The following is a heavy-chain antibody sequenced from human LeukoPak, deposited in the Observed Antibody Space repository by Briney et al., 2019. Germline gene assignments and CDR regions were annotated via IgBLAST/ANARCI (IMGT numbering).Heavy chain of an antibody. CDR1: GHSISTGYY. J-gene: IGHJ6*04. D-gene: IGHD3-10*01. Sequence: PSETLSLTCAVSGHSISTGYYWGWIRQPPGKGREWIGSMSHNRGTYYNPSLKSRVTISMDTSKNQISLRLTSVTAADTAVYYCASYYASGVSAYNYYGMDVWGKGTTVTVSS. CDR3: ASYYASGVSAYNYYGMDV. CDR2: MSHNRGT. V-gene: IGHV4-38-2*01.